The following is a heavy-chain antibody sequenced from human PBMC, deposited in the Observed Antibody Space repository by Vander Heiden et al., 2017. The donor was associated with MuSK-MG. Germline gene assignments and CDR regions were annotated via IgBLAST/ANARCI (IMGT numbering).Heavy chain of an antibody. Sequence: QVQLQESGTGLAKPSQTLSLTCSVSGGSINSGSYSWSWIRQPAGKGLEWIGRIHTSGSTNYNPSLKSRITISVDTSKNQFSLKLTSVTAADTAVYYCARTVGVPAAISFYFDSWGQGTLVTVSS. D-gene: IGHD2-2*01. V-gene: IGHV4-61*02. CDR2: IHTSGST. CDR3: ARTVGVPAAISFYFDS. J-gene: IGHJ4*01. CDR1: GGSINSGSYS.